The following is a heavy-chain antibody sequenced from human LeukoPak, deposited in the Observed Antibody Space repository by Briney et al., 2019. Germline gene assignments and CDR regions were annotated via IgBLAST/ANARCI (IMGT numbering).Heavy chain of an antibody. CDR3: ANDGDYYAFDI. D-gene: IGHD4-17*01. CDR2: ISGSGGRT. CDR1: GFTFSNYG. V-gene: IGHV3-23*01. J-gene: IGHJ3*02. Sequence: GGTLRLSCAASGFTFSNYGMSWVRQAPGKGLEWVSAISGSGGRTYYADSVKGRFAISSDNSKNTLYLQMNSLRAEDTAVYYCANDGDYYAFDIWGQGTMVTVSS.